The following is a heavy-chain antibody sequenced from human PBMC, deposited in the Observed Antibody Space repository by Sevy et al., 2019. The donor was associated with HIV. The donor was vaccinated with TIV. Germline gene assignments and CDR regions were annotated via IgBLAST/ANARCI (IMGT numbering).Heavy chain of an antibody. CDR3: AKDPSRIVVVPAAISDY. V-gene: IGHV3-23*01. CDR2: ISGSGGST. CDR1: GFTFSSYA. D-gene: IGHD2-2*01. Sequence: GGSLRLSCAASGFTFSSYAMSWVRQAPGKGLEWVSAISGSGGSTYYADSVKGRFTISRDNSKNTLYLQMNSLRAEDMAVYYCAKDPSRIVVVPAAISDYWGQGTLVTVSS. J-gene: IGHJ4*02.